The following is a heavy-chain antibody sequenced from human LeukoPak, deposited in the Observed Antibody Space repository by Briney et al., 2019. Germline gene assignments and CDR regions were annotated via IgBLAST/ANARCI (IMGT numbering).Heavy chain of an antibody. J-gene: IGHJ4*02. CDR1: GYTFTGYY. D-gene: IGHD2-8*01. V-gene: IGHV1-2*02. Sequence: GASVKVSCKASGYTFTGYYMHWVRQAPGQGLEWMGWINPNSGGTNYAQKFQGRVTMTRDTSISTAYMELSRLRSDDTAVYYCARSHSPTNPALFGYWGQGTLVTVSS. CDR3: ARSHSPTNPALFGY. CDR2: INPNSGGT.